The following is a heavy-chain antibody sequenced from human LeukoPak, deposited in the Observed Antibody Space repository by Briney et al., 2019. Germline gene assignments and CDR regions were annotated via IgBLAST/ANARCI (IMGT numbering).Heavy chain of an antibody. V-gene: IGHV3-53*01. D-gene: IGHD6-13*01. CDR3: ARMSGSSWYRYNFDY. J-gene: IGHJ4*02. CDR2: IYSGGST. CDR1: GFTVSNNY. Sequence: GGSLTLSCAASGFTVSNNYMNWVRQAPGKGLEWVSVIYSGGSTYYADSVKGRFTISRDNSKNTLYLQMNSLRAEDTAVYYCARMSGSSWYRYNFDYWGQGTLVTVSS.